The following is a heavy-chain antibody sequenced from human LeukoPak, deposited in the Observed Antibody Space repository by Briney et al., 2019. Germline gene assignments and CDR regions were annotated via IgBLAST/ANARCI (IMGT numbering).Heavy chain of an antibody. CDR3: ARLVGRDIVVVPAAIGSSYYFDS. V-gene: IGHV4-39*01. CDR2: IYYRGST. Sequence: SETLSLTCTVSGVSISSSSYYWGWIRQPPGKGLKWIGSIYYRGSTYYNPSLKSRITISVDTSKNQFSLRLSSVTAADTAVYYCARLVGRDIVVVPAAIGSSYYFDSWGQGALVTVSS. J-gene: IGHJ4*02. CDR1: GVSISSSSYY. D-gene: IGHD2-2*01.